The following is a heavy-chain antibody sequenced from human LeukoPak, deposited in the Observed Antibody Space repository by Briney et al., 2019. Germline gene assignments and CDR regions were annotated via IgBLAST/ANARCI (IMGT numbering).Heavy chain of an antibody. CDR3: ARQDSSGWLFDY. J-gene: IGHJ4*02. CDR2: IYYSGTT. Sequence: PSETLSLTCTVSGGSISNYYWNWIRQPPGKGLELIGYIYYSGTTNYNPSLKSRVSMSVDTSKNQFSLKLTSVTAADTAVYYCARQDSSGWLFDYWGQGTLVTVSS. D-gene: IGHD6-19*01. CDR1: GGSISNYY. V-gene: IGHV4-59*01.